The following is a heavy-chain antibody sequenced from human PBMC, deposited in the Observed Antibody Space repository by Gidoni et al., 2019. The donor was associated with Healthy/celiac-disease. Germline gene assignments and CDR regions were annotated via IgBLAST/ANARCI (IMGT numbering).Heavy chain of an antibody. Sequence: QVQLVESGGGVVQPGRSLRLSCAASGFTFSSYGMHGVRQAPVKGLEWVAVISYDGSNKYYADSVKGRFTISRDNSKNTLYLQMNSLRAEDTAVYYCAKEPWLSGSYEDYWGQGTLVTVSS. V-gene: IGHV3-30*18. CDR3: AKEPWLSGSYEDY. CDR2: ISYDGSNK. J-gene: IGHJ4*02. CDR1: GFTFSSYG. D-gene: IGHD3-10*01.